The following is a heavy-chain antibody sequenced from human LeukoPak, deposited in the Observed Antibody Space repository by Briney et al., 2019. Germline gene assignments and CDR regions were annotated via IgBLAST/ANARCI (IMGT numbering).Heavy chain of an antibody. D-gene: IGHD3-10*01. CDR2: ISAYNGDT. J-gene: IGHJ3*02. V-gene: IGHV1-18*01. Sequence: ASVKVSCKASGYIFTSYGISWVRQAPGQGLECMGWISAYNGDTIYAQKFQGRVTMTTDTSTNTAYMELRSLRSDDTAAYYCARVTREFLWFGDVPRPDDPFDIWGQGTMVTVSS. CDR3: ARVTREFLWFGDVPRPDDPFDI. CDR1: GYIFTSYG.